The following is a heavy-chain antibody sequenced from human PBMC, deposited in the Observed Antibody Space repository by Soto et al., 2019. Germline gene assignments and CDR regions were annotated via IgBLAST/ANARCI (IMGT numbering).Heavy chain of an antibody. J-gene: IGHJ4*02. CDR1: GFTLYSHW. D-gene: IGHD1-1*01. Sequence: GGSLRLSCAASGFTLYSHWMGWVRQAPGKGLEWVANINEEGSEKFYVDSVKGRFTISRDNAKNSLSLQMNSLRAEDTALYYCVRDGRRNFDLWGQGTLVTVSS. CDR3: VRDGRRNFDL. V-gene: IGHV3-7*01. CDR2: INEEGSEK.